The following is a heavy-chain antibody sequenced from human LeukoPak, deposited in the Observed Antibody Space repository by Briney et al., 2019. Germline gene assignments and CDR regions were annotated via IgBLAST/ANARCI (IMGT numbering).Heavy chain of an antibody. D-gene: IGHD3-9*01. CDR3: ARGGVRHYDILTGYYIS. J-gene: IGHJ4*02. V-gene: IGHV1-46*01. CDR1: GYTFISYY. CDR2: INPSGGST. Sequence: ASVKVSCKASGYTFISYYMHWVRQAPGQGLEWMGIINPSGGSTSYAQKFQGRVTMTRDTSTSTAYMELSSLRSEDTAVYYCARGGVRHYDILTGYYISWGQGTLVTVSS.